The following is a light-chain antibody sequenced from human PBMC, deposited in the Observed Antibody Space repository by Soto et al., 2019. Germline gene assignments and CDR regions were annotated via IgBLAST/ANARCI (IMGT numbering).Light chain of an antibody. CDR3: QTWGTDTRV. CDR2: LNSDGSH. V-gene: IGLV4-69*01. J-gene: IGLJ3*02. CDR1: SGHSNYA. Sequence: QPVLTQSPSASASLGASVKLTCTLSSGHSNYAIAWHQQQPEKGPRYLMKLNSDGSHNKGDGIPDRLSGSSSGAERYLTISSLQSDDEADYYCQTWGTDTRVFGGGTQLTVL.